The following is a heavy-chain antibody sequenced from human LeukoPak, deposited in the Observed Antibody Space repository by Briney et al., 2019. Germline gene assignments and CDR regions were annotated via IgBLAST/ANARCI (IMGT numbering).Heavy chain of an antibody. CDR1: GFAFSSYS. CDR2: IVSSSSTI. V-gene: IGHV3-48*01. D-gene: IGHD3-10*01. CDR3: ARGRLMGSGLPAIDY. Sequence: GGSLRLTCAGSGFAFSSYSMNWVRQAPGKGLEWVSYIVSSSSTIYYADSVKGRFTISRDNAKNSLYLQMNSLRAEDTAVYYCARGRLMGSGLPAIDYWGQGTLVTVSS. J-gene: IGHJ4*02.